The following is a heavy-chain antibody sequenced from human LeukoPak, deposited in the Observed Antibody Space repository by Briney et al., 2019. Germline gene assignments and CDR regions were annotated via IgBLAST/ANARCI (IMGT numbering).Heavy chain of an antibody. CDR3: ARGSYCSGGSCSLYNWFDP. D-gene: IGHD2-15*01. V-gene: IGHV4-59*01. CDR2: ICYSGST. J-gene: IGHJ5*02. Sequence: KPSETLSLTCTVSGGSISSYYWSWIRQPPGKGLEWIGYICYSGSTNYNPSLKSRVTISVDTSKNQFSLKLSSVAAADTAVYYCARGSYCSGGSCSLYNWFDPWGQGTLVTVSS. CDR1: GGSISSYY.